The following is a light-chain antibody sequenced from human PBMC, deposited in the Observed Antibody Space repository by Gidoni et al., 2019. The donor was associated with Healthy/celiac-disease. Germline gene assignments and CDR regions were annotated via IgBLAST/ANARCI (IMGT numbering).Light chain of an antibody. Sequence: IVMTQSPDSLAVSLGERATINCKSSQSVLYSSNNKNYLAWYQQKPGQPPKLLIYWASTRESGAPDRFSGSGSGTDFTLTISSLQAEDVAVYYCQQYYSTPITFGQGTRLEIK. CDR2: WAS. J-gene: IGKJ5*01. CDR1: QSVLYSSNNKNY. CDR3: QQYYSTPIT. V-gene: IGKV4-1*01.